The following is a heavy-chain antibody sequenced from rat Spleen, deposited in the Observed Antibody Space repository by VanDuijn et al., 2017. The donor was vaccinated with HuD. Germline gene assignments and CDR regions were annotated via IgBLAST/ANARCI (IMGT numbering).Heavy chain of an antibody. V-gene: IGHV1-57*01. CDR1: GYTFTSYD. Sequence: QVQLQQSGAELAKPGSSVKISCKASGYTFTSYDISWIKQTTGQGLEYIGYINTGSGGTYYNEKFKGKATLTVDKSASTAFMQLSSLTPEDTAGYYCARKFGVRGYYVMDAWGQGTLVTVSS. D-gene: IGHD4-3*01. CDR2: INTGSGGT. CDR3: ARKFGVRGYYVMDA. J-gene: IGHJ3*01.